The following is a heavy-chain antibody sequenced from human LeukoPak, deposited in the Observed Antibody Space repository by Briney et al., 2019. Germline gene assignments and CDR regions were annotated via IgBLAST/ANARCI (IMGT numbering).Heavy chain of an antibody. V-gene: IGHV4-30-4*01. CDR3: ARYYDSSGYYYLGANSFDY. Sequence: SKTLSLTCTVSGGSISSGDYYWSWIRQPPGKGLEWIGYIYYSGDTYYNTSLKSRVTISVDTSKNHFSLKLSPVTAADTAVYYCARYYDSSGYYYLGANSFDYWGQGTLVTVSS. CDR2: IYYSGDT. CDR1: GGSISSGDYY. J-gene: IGHJ4*02. D-gene: IGHD3-22*01.